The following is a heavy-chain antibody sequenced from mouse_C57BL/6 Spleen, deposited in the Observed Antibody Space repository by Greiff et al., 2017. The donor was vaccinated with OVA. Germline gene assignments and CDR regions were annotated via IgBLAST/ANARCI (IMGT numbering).Heavy chain of an antibody. Sequence: QVQLQQPGAELVKPGASVKLSCKASGYTFTSYWMQWVKQRPGQGLEWIGEIDPSDSYTNYNQKFKGKATLTVDTSSSTAYMQLSSLTSEDSAVYDCARWKGSNYNFDYWGQGTTLTVSS. D-gene: IGHD2-5*01. CDR2: IDPSDSYT. CDR1: GYTFTSYW. J-gene: IGHJ2*01. CDR3: ARWKGSNYNFDY. V-gene: IGHV1-50*01.